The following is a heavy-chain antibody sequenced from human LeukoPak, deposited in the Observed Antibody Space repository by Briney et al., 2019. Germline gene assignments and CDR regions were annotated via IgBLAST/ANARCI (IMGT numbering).Heavy chain of an antibody. Sequence: SETLSLTCTVSGGSISSYYWSWIRRPPGKGLEWIGYIYYSGSTNYNPSLKSRVTISVDTSKNQFPLKLSSVTAADTAVYYCAREPLDYWGQGTLVTVSS. CDR1: GGSISSYY. CDR3: AREPLDY. CDR2: IYYSGST. V-gene: IGHV4-59*01. J-gene: IGHJ4*02.